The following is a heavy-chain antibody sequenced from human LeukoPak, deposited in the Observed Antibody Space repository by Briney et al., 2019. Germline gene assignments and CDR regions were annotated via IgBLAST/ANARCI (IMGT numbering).Heavy chain of an antibody. Sequence: GGSLRLSCAASGFTFSSYWMSWVRQAPGKGLEWVANIKQDGSEKYYVDSVKGRFTISRDNAKNSLYLQMSSLRSEDTAVYYCARVDSSGYYYPPYYYYYMDVWGKGTTVTVSS. V-gene: IGHV3-7*03. CDR3: ARVDSSGYYYPPYYYYYMDV. D-gene: IGHD3-22*01. J-gene: IGHJ6*03. CDR1: GFTFSSYW. CDR2: IKQDGSEK.